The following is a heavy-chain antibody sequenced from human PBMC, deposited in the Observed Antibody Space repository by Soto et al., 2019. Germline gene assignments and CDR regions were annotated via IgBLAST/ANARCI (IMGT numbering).Heavy chain of an antibody. V-gene: IGHV3-30-3*01. D-gene: IGHD1-26*01. Sequence: PGGSLRLSCAASGFTFSSYAMHWVRQAPGKGLEWVALISYDGSNKYYADSVKGRFTISRDNSKNTLYLQMNSLRAEDTAVYYCARDTGSYRGYYFDYWGQGTLVTVSS. CDR1: GFTFSSYA. J-gene: IGHJ4*02. CDR3: ARDTGSYRGYYFDY. CDR2: ISYDGSNK.